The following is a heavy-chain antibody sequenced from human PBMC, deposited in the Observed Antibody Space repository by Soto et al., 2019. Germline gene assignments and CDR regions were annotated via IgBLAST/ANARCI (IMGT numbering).Heavy chain of an antibody. CDR1: GFTVSSNY. J-gene: IGHJ3*02. CDR2: IYSGGST. V-gene: IGHV3-53*04. Sequence: GGSLRLSCAASGFTVSSNYMSWVRQAPGKGLEWVSGIYSGGSTYYADSVKGRFTISRHNSKNTLYLQMNSLRAEDTDVDDCESENGSDGVGAFDIWGQGTMVTVSS. D-gene: IGHD1-26*01. CDR3: ESENGSDGVGAFDI.